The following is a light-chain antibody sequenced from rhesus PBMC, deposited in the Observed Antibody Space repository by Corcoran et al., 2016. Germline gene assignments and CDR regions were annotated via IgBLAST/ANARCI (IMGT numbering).Light chain of an antibody. CDR3: CSYTSYTTYI. CDR2: GVS. J-gene: IGLJ1*01. Sequence: QSAPTQPPSVSGSPGQSVTISCTGTSSDIGGYIFVSWYQHYPGKAPKLIIYGVSNRPSGVSDRFSGSKSGNTASLTISGLQAEDEADYYCCSYTSYTTYIFGTGTRLTVL. V-gene: IGLV2S7*01. CDR1: SSDIGGYIF.